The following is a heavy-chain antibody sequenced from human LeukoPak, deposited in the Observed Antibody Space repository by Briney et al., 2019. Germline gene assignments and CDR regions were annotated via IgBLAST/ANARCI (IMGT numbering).Heavy chain of an antibody. CDR3: AKLLYYYDSSQPY. CDR1: GFTFSSYA. V-gene: IGHV3-23*01. J-gene: IGHJ4*02. Sequence: GGSLRLSCAASGFTFSSYAMTWVRQAPGKGLEWVSTISGSGGSTYYADSVKGRFTISRDNSKNTLYLQMKSLRVEHTAVYYCAKLLYYYDSSQPYWGQGTLVTVSS. CDR2: ISGSGGST. D-gene: IGHD3-22*01.